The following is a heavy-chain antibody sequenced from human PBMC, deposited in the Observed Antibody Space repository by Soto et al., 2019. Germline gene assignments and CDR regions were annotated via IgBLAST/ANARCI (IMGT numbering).Heavy chain of an antibody. CDR2: ISSSSTI. Sequence: QPXESLRLSFAASGFTFSSYSVNWVRQAPGKGLEWVSYISSSSTIYYADSVKGRFTISRDNAKNSLYLQMNSLRDEDTAVYYCARDRLNMVRGVTEYYFDYWGQGTLVTVSS. D-gene: IGHD3-10*01. CDR1: GFTFSSYS. V-gene: IGHV3-48*02. CDR3: ARDRLNMVRGVTEYYFDY. J-gene: IGHJ4*02.